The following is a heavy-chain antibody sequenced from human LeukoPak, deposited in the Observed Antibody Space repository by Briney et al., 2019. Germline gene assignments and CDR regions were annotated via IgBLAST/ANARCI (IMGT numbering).Heavy chain of an antibody. J-gene: IGHJ2*01. Sequence: ASVKVSCKASGYTFTGYYMHWVRQAPGQGLEWMGWINPNSGGTNYAQKFQGRVTMTRDTSISTAYMELSRLRSDDTAVYYCARKRGVLWFGELSVLDLWGRGTLVTVSS. CDR1: GYTFTGYY. V-gene: IGHV1-2*02. D-gene: IGHD3-10*01. CDR3: ARKRGVLWFGELSVLDL. CDR2: INPNSGGT.